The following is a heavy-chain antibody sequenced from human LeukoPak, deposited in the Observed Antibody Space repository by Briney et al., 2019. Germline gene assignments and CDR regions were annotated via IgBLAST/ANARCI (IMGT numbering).Heavy chain of an antibody. CDR2: IYYSGST. J-gene: IGHJ4*02. V-gene: IGHV4-59*08. D-gene: IGHD1-26*01. CDR1: GGSISSYY. CDR3: ARGLPAISAYSGSYLFDY. Sequence: SETLSLTCTVSGGSISSYYWSWIRQPPGKGLEWIGYIYYSGSTNYNPSLKSRVTISVDTSKNQFSLKLSSVTAADTAVYYCARGLPAISAYSGSYLFDYWGQGTLVTVSS.